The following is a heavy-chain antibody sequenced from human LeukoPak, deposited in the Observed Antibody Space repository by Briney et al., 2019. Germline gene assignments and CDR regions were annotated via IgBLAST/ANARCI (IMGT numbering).Heavy chain of an antibody. D-gene: IGHD6-19*01. CDR1: GFTVSSNY. Sequence: GGSLRLSCAASGFTVSSNYMSWVRQAPGKGLEWVSIIYSGGTTDYADSVKGRFTISRDSSKNTLCLQINSLEAEDTAVYDCARIGPNGSGWFPFDHWGEGTLVTVSS. J-gene: IGHJ4*02. V-gene: IGHV3-53*01. CDR2: IYSGGTT. CDR3: ARIGPNGSGWFPFDH.